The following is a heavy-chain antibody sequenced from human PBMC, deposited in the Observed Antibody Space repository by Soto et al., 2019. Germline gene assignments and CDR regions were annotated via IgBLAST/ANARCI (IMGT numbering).Heavy chain of an antibody. CDR1: GFTFSSYG. D-gene: IGHD3-10*01. V-gene: IGHV3-30*18. Sequence: GGSLRLSCAASGFTFSSYGMHWVRQAPGKGLEWVAVISYDGSNKYYADSVKGRFTISRDNSKNTLYLQMNSLRAEDTAVYYCAKGMVRGVIIYWFDPWGQGTLVTVSS. J-gene: IGHJ5*02. CDR3: AKGMVRGVIIYWFDP. CDR2: ISYDGSNK.